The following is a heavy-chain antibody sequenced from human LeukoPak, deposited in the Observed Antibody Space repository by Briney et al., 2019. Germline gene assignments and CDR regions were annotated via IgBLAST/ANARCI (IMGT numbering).Heavy chain of an antibody. V-gene: IGHV1-24*01. CDR1: GYTLTELS. CDR3: ARTYYDFWSGSTFDP. CDR2: FDPEDGET. J-gene: IGHJ5*02. Sequence: ASVKVSCKVSGYTLTELSMHWVRQAPGKGLEWMGGFDPEDGETIYAQKFQGRVTMTRDTSISTAYMELSRLRSDDTAVYYCARTYYDFWSGSTFDPWGQGTLVTVSS. D-gene: IGHD3-3*01.